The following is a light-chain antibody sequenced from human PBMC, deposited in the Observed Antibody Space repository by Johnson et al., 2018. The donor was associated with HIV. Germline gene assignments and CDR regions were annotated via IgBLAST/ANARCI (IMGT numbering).Light chain of an antibody. CDR2: ENN. J-gene: IGLJ1*01. CDR1: SSNIGNNY. CDR3: GTWDNSPSAPYV. Sequence: QSVLTQPPSVSAAPGQKVTISCSGSSSNIGNNYVSWYQQLPGTAPKLLIYENNKRPSGIPDRFSGSKSGTSATLGITGLQTGDEADYYCGTWDNSPSAPYVNGPGTKVTVL. V-gene: IGLV1-51*02.